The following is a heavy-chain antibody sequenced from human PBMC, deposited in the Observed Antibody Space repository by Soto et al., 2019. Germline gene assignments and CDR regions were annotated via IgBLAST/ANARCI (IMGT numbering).Heavy chain of an antibody. CDR3: SRDRYEDCSGYDSFHFDY. CDR2: ISSSSSTI. Sequence: GGSLRLSCAASGFTFSSYSMNWVRQAPGKGLEWVSYISSSSSTIYYADSVKGRFTISRDNAKNSLYLQMNSLRDEDTAVYYCSRDRYEDCSGYDSFHFDYWGQGTLVTVSS. V-gene: IGHV3-48*02. CDR1: GFTFSSYS. D-gene: IGHD3-22*01. J-gene: IGHJ4*02.